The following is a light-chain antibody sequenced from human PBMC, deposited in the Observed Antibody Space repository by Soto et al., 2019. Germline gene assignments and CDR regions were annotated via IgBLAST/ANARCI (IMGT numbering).Light chain of an antibody. J-gene: IGKJ5*01. CDR3: QQYGSSLIT. CDR2: GAS. CDR1: QSVSNNY. Sequence: EIVLTQSPGTLSFSPGERATLSCRASQSVSNNYLAWYQQKPGQAPRLLIYGASNRATGIPDRFSGSGSGTDFTLTISRLELEDFAVYYCQQYGSSLITFGQGTRLEIK. V-gene: IGKV3-20*01.